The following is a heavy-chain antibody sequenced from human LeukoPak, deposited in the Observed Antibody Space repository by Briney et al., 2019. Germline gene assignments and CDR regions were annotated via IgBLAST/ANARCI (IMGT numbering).Heavy chain of an antibody. CDR2: GHYSGSI. D-gene: IGHD3-22*01. J-gene: IGHJ4*02. CDR3: ASSTFYSDTKGGMLDFDY. V-gene: IGHV4-59*08. Sequence: KPSETLSLTCTVFSGSMRNHYWSWIRQPPGKGLEWIGYGHYSGSINYVASLKSRVTISVDTSRKQFSLQLTSVTAADTAVYYCASSTFYSDTKGGMLDFDYWGRGTLVTVSS. CDR1: SGSMRNHY.